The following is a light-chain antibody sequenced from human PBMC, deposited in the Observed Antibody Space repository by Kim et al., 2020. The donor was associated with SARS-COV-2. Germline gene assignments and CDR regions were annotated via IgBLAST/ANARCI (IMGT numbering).Light chain of an antibody. CDR2: DVS. CDR1: SSDIGNFNS. Sequence: QSALTQPASVSGSPGQSITIPCTGSSSDIGNFNSVSWFQQYPGRVPKLLTYDVSVRSSGVSGRCSASKSDNTASLTISGLQAEDEAVYYCTSYTISNAWVFGGGTQLTVL. CDR3: TSYTISNAWV. V-gene: IGLV2-14*03. J-gene: IGLJ3*02.